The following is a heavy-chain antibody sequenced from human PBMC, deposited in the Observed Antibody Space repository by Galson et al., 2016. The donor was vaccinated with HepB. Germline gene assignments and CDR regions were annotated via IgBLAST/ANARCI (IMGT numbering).Heavy chain of an antibody. V-gene: IGHV1-18*01. CDR2: IRAYNDNT. D-gene: IGHD3-16*01. CDR3: AKDRGRVWGIFPDAFEI. Sequence: SVKVSCKASGYTLTTYGIAWLRQAPGQGLEWMGWIRAYNDNTKYEQKFQGRVTMTADTSSNTAYMELRSLSSDDTAVYYCAKDRGRVWGIFPDAFEIWGQGTMVTVSS. J-gene: IGHJ3*02. CDR1: GYTLTTYG.